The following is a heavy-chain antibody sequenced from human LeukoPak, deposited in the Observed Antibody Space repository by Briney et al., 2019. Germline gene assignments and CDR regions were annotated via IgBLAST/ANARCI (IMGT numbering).Heavy chain of an antibody. CDR1: GFTFSSYG. Sequence: GGTLRLSCAASGFTFSSYGMSWVRQAPGKGLEWVSSISASGGSTYYADSVKGRFTISRDNSKNTLFLQMNSLRPEDTAVYYCARGPDYDILADYFDYWGQGTLVTVSS. J-gene: IGHJ4*02. D-gene: IGHD3-9*01. V-gene: IGHV3-23*01. CDR2: ISASGGST. CDR3: ARGPDYDILADYFDY.